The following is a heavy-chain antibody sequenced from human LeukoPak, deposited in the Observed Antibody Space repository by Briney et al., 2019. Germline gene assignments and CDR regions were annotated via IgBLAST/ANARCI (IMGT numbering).Heavy chain of an antibody. CDR1: GFTFDDYG. Sequence: PGGSLRLSCAASGFTFDDYGMSWVRQAPGEGLEWVSGINWNGGSTGYADSVKGRFTISRDNAKNSLYLQMNSLRAEDTALYHCARVIDYGSGEDAFDIWGQGTMVTVSS. J-gene: IGHJ3*02. V-gene: IGHV3-20*01. CDR3: ARVIDYGSGEDAFDI. CDR2: INWNGGST. D-gene: IGHD3-10*01.